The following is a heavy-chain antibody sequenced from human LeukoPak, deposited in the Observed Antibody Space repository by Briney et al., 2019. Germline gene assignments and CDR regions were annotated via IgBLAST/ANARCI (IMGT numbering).Heavy chain of an antibody. D-gene: IGHD3-10*01. CDR2: IYHSGST. V-gene: IGHV4-38-2*02. CDR3: ASSITMVRGAEDY. J-gene: IGHJ4*02. CDR1: GYSISSGYY. Sequence: SETLSLTCTVSGYSISSGYYWGWIRQPPGKGLEWIGSIYHSGSTYYNPSLKSRVTLSVDTSKNQFSLKQSSVTAADTAVYYCASSITMVRGAEDYWGQGTRVTVSS.